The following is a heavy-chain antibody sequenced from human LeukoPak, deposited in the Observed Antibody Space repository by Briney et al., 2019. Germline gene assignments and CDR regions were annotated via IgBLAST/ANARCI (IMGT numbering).Heavy chain of an antibody. CDR3: AHRRPEGGYDLDWFDP. CDR2: IYWNEDK. D-gene: IGHD5-12*01. Sequence: SGPTLVKPTQTLTLTCTFSGFSLTTSGVGVAWIRQPPGKALEWLALIYWNEDKYYSPSLKSRLTITKDTSKNQVVLTMTNMDPVDTATYFCAHRRPEGGYDLDWFDPWGQGTLVTVSS. CDR1: GFSLTTSGVG. V-gene: IGHV2-5*01. J-gene: IGHJ5*02.